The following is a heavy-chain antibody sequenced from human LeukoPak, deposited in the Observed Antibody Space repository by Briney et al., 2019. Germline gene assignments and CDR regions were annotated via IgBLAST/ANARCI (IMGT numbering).Heavy chain of an antibody. CDR1: GFTFSSYG. J-gene: IGHJ4*02. Sequence: GGSLRLSCAASGFTFSSYGMHWVRQAPGKGLEWVAVISYDGSNKYYADSVKGRFTISRDNSKNTLYLQMNSLRAEDTAVYYCAKGLTGYSSGPGLDYWGQGTLVTVSS. CDR3: AKGLTGYSSGPGLDY. V-gene: IGHV3-30*18. CDR2: ISYDGSNK. D-gene: IGHD6-19*01.